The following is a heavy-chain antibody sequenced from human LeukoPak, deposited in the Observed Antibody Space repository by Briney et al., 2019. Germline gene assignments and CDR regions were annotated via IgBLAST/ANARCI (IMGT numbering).Heavy chain of an antibody. CDR2: INPNSGGT. Sequence: GASVKVSCKASGYTFTGYYMHWVRQAPGQGLEWMGWINPNSGGTKSAQKFLGRVTMTRDTSISTAYMELSRLRSDDTAVYYCAREVGATTGVHYFDYWGQGTLVTVSS. V-gene: IGHV1-2*02. D-gene: IGHD1-26*01. CDR3: AREVGATTGVHYFDY. CDR1: GYTFTGYY. J-gene: IGHJ4*02.